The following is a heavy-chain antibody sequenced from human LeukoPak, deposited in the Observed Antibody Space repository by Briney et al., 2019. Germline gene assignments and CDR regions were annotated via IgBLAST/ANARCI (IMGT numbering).Heavy chain of an antibody. V-gene: IGHV3-30*18. CDR2: ISYDGSNK. CDR1: GFTVSSNY. Sequence: PGGSLRLSCAASGFTVSSNYMSWVRQAPGKGLEWVAVISYDGSNKYYADSVKGRFTISRDNSKNTLYLQMNSLRAEDTAVYYCAKEANQWLVRESRRAFDIWGQGTMVTVSS. J-gene: IGHJ3*02. D-gene: IGHD6-19*01. CDR3: AKEANQWLVRESRRAFDI.